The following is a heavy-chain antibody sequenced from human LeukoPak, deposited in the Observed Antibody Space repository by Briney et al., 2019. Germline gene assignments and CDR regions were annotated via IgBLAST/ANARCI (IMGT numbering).Heavy chain of an antibody. D-gene: IGHD5-24*01. Sequence: GGSLRLSCAASGFTFSSYSMNWVRQAPGKGLEWVSSISSGSIYIYYADSVRGRFTISRDNAKNSLYLQMNSLRAEDTAVYYCARRLEMGYDAFNIWGQGTMVTASS. J-gene: IGHJ3*02. CDR2: ISSGSIYI. CDR1: GFTFSSYS. CDR3: ARRLEMGYDAFNI. V-gene: IGHV3-21*01.